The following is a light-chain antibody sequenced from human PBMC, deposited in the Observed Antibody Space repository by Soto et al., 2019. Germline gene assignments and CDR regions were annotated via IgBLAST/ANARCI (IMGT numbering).Light chain of an antibody. Sequence: QPASVSGSPGQSITVSCTGTSHDVGAYNYVSWYQQHPGTAPKLMIYDVSNRPSGVSNRFSGSKSGNTASLTISGLQAEDEADYYCTSYTSSRTYVFGTGTKLTVL. CDR2: DVS. J-gene: IGLJ1*01. CDR3: TSYTSSRTYV. V-gene: IGLV2-14*03. CDR1: SHDVGAYNY.